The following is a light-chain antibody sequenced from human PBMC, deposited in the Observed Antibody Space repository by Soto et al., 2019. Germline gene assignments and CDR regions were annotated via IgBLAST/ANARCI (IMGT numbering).Light chain of an antibody. CDR3: QQYNGYWT. V-gene: IGKV1-5*03. J-gene: IGKJ1*01. Sequence: GARVTITCRASQSISGSLAWYQQKPGKAPKLLIYEASNLKSGVPSRFSGSGSGTEYTLTISSLQPDDSANYYCQQYNGYWTFGQGTRVEIK. CDR1: QSISGS. CDR2: EAS.